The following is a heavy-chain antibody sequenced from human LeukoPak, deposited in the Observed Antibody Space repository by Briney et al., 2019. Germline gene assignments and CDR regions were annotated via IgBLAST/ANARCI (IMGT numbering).Heavy chain of an antibody. D-gene: IGHD1-14*01. CDR3: ARKRPHWYFDL. Sequence: GGSLRLSCVASGFTFNTYTMNWIRQAPGKGLEWVASISSGSNYIFYADSVKGRFTISRNNAKNSLYLQMNSLRVEDTAVYYCARKRPHWYFDLWGRGTLVTVSS. J-gene: IGHJ2*01. CDR1: GFTFNTYT. V-gene: IGHV3-21*01. CDR2: ISSGSNYI.